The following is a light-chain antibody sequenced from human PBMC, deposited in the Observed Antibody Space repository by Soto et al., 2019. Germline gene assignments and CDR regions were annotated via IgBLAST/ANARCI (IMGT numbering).Light chain of an antibody. CDR1: QSIDSY. Sequence: DIQMTQSPSSLSASVGERITITCRASQSIDSYLNWYQQKPGKAPKLLIYAASTLESGVPSRFSGSGSGTDFTLTIGSLQPEDIATYYCHQSYSTPPTTFGGGTKVEIK. J-gene: IGKJ4*01. CDR3: HQSYSTPPTT. CDR2: AAS. V-gene: IGKV1-39*01.